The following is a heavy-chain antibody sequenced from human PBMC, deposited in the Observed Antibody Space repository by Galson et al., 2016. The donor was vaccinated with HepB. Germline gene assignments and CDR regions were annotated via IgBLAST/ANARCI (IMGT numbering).Heavy chain of an antibody. CDR3: ARGGVGGFDY. CDR1: GFTFRSYW. D-gene: IGHD3-16*01. CDR2: IKQDGSVK. V-gene: IGHV3-7*03. J-gene: IGHJ4*02. Sequence: SLRLSCAASGFTFRSYWMSWVRQAPGKGLEWVANIKQDGSVKEYVDSVKGRFTISRDNAKNSVYLQMNSLRAEDTAVYYCARGGVGGFDYWGQGTLVTVSS.